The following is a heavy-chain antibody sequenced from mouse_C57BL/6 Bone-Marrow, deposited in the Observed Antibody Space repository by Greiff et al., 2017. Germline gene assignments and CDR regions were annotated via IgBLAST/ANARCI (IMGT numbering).Heavy chain of an antibody. Sequence: EVNVVESGGGLVKPGGSLKLSCAASGFTFSDYGMHWVRQAPEKGLEWVAYISSGSSTIYYADTVKGRFTISSYNAKNTLFLQMTSLRSEDTAMYYCAKAPYYYGTKPYFDYWGQGTTLTVSS. CDR1: GFTFSDYG. V-gene: IGHV5-17*01. CDR3: AKAPYYYGTKPYFDY. D-gene: IGHD1-1*01. J-gene: IGHJ2*01. CDR2: ISSGSSTI.